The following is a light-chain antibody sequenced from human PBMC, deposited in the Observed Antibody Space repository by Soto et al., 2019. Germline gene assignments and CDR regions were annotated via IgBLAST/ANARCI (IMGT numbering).Light chain of an antibody. CDR1: SSNIGAGYD. CDR3: QSYDSSLSGYV. CDR2: GNS. J-gene: IGLJ1*01. Sequence: QSVLTQPPSVSGAPGQRVTISCTGSSSNIGAGYDVHWYQQLPGTAPKLLIYGNSNRPSGVPDRFSGSNSGTSASLAITVLQAEDESDYYCQSYDSSLSGYVFGTGTKLTVL. V-gene: IGLV1-40*01.